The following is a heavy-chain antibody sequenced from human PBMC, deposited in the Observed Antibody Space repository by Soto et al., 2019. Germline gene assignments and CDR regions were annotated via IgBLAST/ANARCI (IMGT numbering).Heavy chain of an antibody. CDR2: IYPGDSDT. J-gene: IGHJ6*02. CDR3: ARRAAAPPPGGLEGMDV. V-gene: IGHV5-51*01. D-gene: IGHD3-10*01. CDR1: GYSFTSYC. Sequence: GASVKISCKGSGYSFTSYCIGGVRGMPGKGLEWMGIIYPGDSDTRYSPSFQGQVTISADKSISTAYLQWSSLKASDTAMYYCARRAAAPPPGGLEGMDVWGQGTTVTVSS.